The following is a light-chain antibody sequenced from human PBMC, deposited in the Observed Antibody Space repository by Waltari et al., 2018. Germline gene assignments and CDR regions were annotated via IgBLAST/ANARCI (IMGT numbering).Light chain of an antibody. CDR2: ATP. J-gene: IGLJ2*01. V-gene: IGLV1-40*01. CDR3: QSYDSTLSGPVV. Sequence: QSVLTQPPSVSGAPGQRVTLSCTGTNSNIGAGSHVPWYQQLPGTAPQPPTRATPSRPAGLPDRLSGAKSGTSAALVITGLRAEDEADYYCQSYDSTLSGPVVFGGGTKVTVL. CDR1: NSNIGAGSH.